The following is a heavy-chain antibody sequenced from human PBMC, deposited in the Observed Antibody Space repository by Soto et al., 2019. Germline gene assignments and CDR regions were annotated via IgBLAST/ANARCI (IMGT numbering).Heavy chain of an antibody. CDR3: ATRGGPSRETGAFDI. CDR2: ISSSGGTT. J-gene: IGHJ3*02. CDR1: EFTFSNYA. D-gene: IGHD3-10*01. V-gene: IGHV3-23*01. Sequence: GGSLRLSCAASEFTFSNYAMTWVRQAPGKGLEWLSSISSSGGTTFYAESVKGRFTISRDNSKNTLYLEMNSLRAEDTAVYFCATRGGPSRETGAFDIWGQWTMVTVSS.